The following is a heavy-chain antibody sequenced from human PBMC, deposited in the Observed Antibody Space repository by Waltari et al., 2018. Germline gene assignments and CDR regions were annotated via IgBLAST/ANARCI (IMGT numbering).Heavy chain of an antibody. J-gene: IGHJ1*01. Sequence: LIQPGGSLRLSCAASGFTVSSNYMSWVRQAPGKGLEWVSVVYSGGTTYYADSVKGRFTISRDNSKNTLYLQMNSLRAEDTAVYYCARGGYSSSWYPSAEYFQHWGQGTLVTVSS. CDR1: GFTVSSNY. CDR3: ARGGYSSSWYPSAEYFQH. CDR2: VYSGGTT. V-gene: IGHV3-53*01. D-gene: IGHD6-13*01.